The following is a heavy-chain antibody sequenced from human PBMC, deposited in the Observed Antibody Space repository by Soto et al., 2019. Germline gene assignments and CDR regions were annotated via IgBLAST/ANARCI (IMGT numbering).Heavy chain of an antibody. CDR2: INWNSASI. V-gene: IGHV3-9*01. CDR1: GFKFDYYA. CDR3: AKDRGGEILTEGMDV. D-gene: IGHD3-16*01. Sequence: EVQLVESGGGLVQPGRSLRLSCAASGFKFDYYAIHWVRRGPGKGLEWVSGINWNSASIGYAESVKGRFIISRDNAKDSLYLQMNSLAPEDTAMYYCAKDRGGEILTEGMDVWGQGTMVTVSS. J-gene: IGHJ6*02.